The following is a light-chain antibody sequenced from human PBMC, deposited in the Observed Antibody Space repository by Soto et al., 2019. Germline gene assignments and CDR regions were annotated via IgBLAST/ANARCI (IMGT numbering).Light chain of an antibody. CDR3: QQRSSWPRT. J-gene: IGKJ1*01. CDR2: DAS. Sequence: EIVLTQSPATLSLSPGERATLSCRASQSVSSYLAWYQRKAGQAPRLLIYDASNRATGIPARFSGSGSGTDFTLTISRLKPEDFAVYYCQQRSSWPRTFGLGTKVDIK. V-gene: IGKV3-11*01. CDR1: QSVSSY.